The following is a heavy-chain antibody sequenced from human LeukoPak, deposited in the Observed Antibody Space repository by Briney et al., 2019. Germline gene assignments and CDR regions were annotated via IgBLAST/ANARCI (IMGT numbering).Heavy chain of an antibody. Sequence: GGSLRLSCAASGFTLSSYNMKWVRQAPGKGLEWVSSISYRSSDIEYADSVKGRFTISRDNAKKSLYLQMSSLRAEDTAVYYCARDRIAAAGSFYWGQGTLVTVSS. J-gene: IGHJ4*02. CDR1: GFTLSSYN. V-gene: IGHV3-21*01. CDR3: ARDRIAAAGSFY. CDR2: ISYRSSDI. D-gene: IGHD6-13*01.